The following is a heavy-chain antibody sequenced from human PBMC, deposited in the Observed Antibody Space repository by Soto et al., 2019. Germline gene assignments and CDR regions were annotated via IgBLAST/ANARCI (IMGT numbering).Heavy chain of an antibody. CDR2: ISYDGSNK. CDR1: GFILSRDG. V-gene: IGHV3-30*03. J-gene: IGHJ4*02. D-gene: IGHD5-12*01. CDR3: ARTPYSGHVHTFDY. Sequence: GGVWRVSHGASGFILSRDGYHVGRLAPGKGLEGVAVISYDGSNKYYVDSVKGRFTISRDNSKNTLYLQMNSLRPEDTAVYFCARTPYSGHVHTFDYWGQGTLVTVSS.